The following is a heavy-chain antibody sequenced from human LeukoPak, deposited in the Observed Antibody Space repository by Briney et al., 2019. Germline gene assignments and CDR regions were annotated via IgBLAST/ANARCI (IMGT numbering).Heavy chain of an antibody. J-gene: IGHJ4*02. Sequence: TGGSLRLSCAASGFTFSSYAMHWVRQAPGKGLEWVAVISYDGSNKYYADSVKGRFTISRDNSKNTLYLQMNSLRAEDTAVYYCARGYSIVGATLDYWGQGTLVTVSS. D-gene: IGHD1-26*01. CDR1: GFTFSSYA. CDR3: ARGYSIVGATLDY. V-gene: IGHV3-30*04. CDR2: ISYDGSNK.